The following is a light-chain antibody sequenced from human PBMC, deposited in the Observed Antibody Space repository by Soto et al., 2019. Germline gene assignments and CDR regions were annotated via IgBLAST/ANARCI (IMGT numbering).Light chain of an antibody. J-gene: IGLJ2*01. CDR2: DNN. CDR3: GTWDSSLSDVV. CDR1: SSNIGNNY. V-gene: IGLV1-51*01. Sequence: QSVLTQPPSVSAAPGQKVTISCSGSSSNIGNNYVSWYQQPPGTAPKLLIYDNNQRPSGIPDRFSGSKSGTSATMGITGLQTGEEADYYCGTWDSSLSDVVFGGGTQLTVL.